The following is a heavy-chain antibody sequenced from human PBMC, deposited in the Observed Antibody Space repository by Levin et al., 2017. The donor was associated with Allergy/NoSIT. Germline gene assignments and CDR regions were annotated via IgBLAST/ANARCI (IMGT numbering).Heavy chain of an antibody. CDR3: ARSYSSSSGISWDYYGMDV. D-gene: IGHD6-6*01. CDR1: GFTFSSYA. V-gene: IGHV3-30-3*01. J-gene: IGHJ6*02. CDR2: ISYDGSNK. Sequence: GGSLRLSCAASGFTFSSYAMHWVRQAPGKGLEWVAVISYDGSNKYYADSVKGRFTISRDNSKNTLYLQMNSLRAEDTAVYYCARSYSSSSGISWDYYGMDVWGQGTTVTVSS.